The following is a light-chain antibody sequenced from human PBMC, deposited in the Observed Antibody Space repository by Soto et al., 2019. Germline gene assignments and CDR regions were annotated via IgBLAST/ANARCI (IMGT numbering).Light chain of an antibody. Sequence: SYELTQPPSVSVSPGQTASITCSGDKLGDKYACWYQQKPGQSPVLVIYQDSKRPSGIPERFSGSNSGNTATLTISGTQAMGEAGYYCQAWDSSTVVFGGGTKLTVL. CDR3: QAWDSSTVV. CDR1: KLGDKY. CDR2: QDS. J-gene: IGLJ2*01. V-gene: IGLV3-1*01.